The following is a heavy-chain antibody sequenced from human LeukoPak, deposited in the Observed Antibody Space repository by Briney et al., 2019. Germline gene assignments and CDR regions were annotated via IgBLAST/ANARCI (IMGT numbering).Heavy chain of an antibody. Sequence: PSETLSLTCAVYGGSFSGYYWSWIRQPPGKGLEWIGEINHSEITNYNPSLKSRITMSVDTSKNQFSLKLRSVTAADTAVYYGARSVTYHDVLTGYYRDYFDYWGQGILVTVSS. CDR2: INHSEIT. J-gene: IGHJ4*02. D-gene: IGHD3-9*01. V-gene: IGHV4-34*01. CDR3: ARSVTYHDVLTGYYRDYFDY. CDR1: GGSFSGYY.